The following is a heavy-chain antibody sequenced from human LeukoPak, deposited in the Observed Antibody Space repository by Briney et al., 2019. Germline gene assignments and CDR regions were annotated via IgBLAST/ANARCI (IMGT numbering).Heavy chain of an antibody. CDR1: GFTFSSYA. CDR3: ARLGYCSGGSCYAPLYYYMDV. Sequence: PGGSLRLSCAASGFTFSSYAMHWVRQAPGKGLEWVAVISYDGSNKYYADSVKGRFTISRDNSKNTLYLQMNSLRAEDTAVYYCARLGYCSGGSCYAPLYYYMDVWGKGTTVTVSS. CDR2: ISYDGSNK. J-gene: IGHJ6*03. V-gene: IGHV3-30*04. D-gene: IGHD2-15*01.